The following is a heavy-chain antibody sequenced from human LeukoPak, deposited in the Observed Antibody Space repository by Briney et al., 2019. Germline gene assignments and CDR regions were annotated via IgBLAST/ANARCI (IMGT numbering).Heavy chain of an antibody. D-gene: IGHD1-14*01. CDR2: IRYDGSNK. V-gene: IGHV3-30*02. CDR3: AKEHKAPRRHYFDY. CDR1: GFTFSSYG. J-gene: IGHJ4*02. Sequence: GGSLRLSCAASGFTFSSYGMHWVRQAPGKGLEWVAFIRYDGSNKYYADSVKGRFTISRDNSKNTLYLQMNSLRAEDTAVYYCAKEHKAPRRHYFDYWGQGTLVTVSS.